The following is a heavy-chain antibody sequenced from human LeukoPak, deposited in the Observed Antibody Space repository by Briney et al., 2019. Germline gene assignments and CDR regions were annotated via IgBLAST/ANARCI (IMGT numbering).Heavy chain of an antibody. V-gene: IGHV3-30*18. D-gene: IGHD3-16*01. CDR1: GFTFSSYG. J-gene: IGHJ6*02. CDR3: AKDGYYDYVWGSFGSYYYYGMDV. Sequence: GRSLRLSCAASGFTFSSYGMHWVRQAPGKGLEWVAVISYDGSNKYYADSVKGRFTISRDNSENTLYLQMNSLRAEDTAVYYCAKDGYYDYVWGSFGSYYYYGMDVWGQGTTVTVSS. CDR2: ISYDGSNK.